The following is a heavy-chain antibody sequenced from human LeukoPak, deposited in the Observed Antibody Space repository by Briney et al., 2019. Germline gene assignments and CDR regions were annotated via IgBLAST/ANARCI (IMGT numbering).Heavy chain of an antibody. CDR3: ARDWAGTMIVVVTQPFDY. Sequence: GGSLRLSCTASGFIFGDYVMSWVRQAPGKGLEWVSYISSSGSTIYYADSVKGRFTISRDNAKNSLYLQMNSLRAEDTALYHCARDWAGTMIVVVTQPFDYWGQGTLVTVSS. V-gene: IGHV3-11*01. D-gene: IGHD3-22*01. CDR2: ISSSGSTI. J-gene: IGHJ4*02. CDR1: GFIFGDYV.